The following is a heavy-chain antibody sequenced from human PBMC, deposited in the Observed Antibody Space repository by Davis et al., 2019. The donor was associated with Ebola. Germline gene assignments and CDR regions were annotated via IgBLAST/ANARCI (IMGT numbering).Heavy chain of an antibody. CDR1: GITFSRNW. CDR3: VKEGYCGGDCYPDH. D-gene: IGHD2-21*02. Sequence: GASLKISCAASGITFSRNWMSWVRQAPGKGLEWVAFIRYDGRGQYYKDSVKGRLTISRDNSKNTLYLQMNSLRPEDTGVYFCVKEGYCGGDCYPDHWGQGTRVTVSS. CDR2: IRYDGRGQ. J-gene: IGHJ4*02. V-gene: IGHV3-30*02.